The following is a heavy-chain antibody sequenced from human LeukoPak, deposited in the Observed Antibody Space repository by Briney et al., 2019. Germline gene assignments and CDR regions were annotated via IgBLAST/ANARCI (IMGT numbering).Heavy chain of an antibody. CDR3: ARVKAGSGSDY. D-gene: IGHD3-10*01. CDR2: IYTSGST. V-gene: IGHV4-4*09. CDR1: GGSISSYY. J-gene: IGHJ4*02. Sequence: SETLSLTCTVSGGSISSYYWSWIRQPPGKGLEWIGYIYTSGSTNYNPSLKSRVTISVDTSKNQFSLKLSSVTAADTAVYYCARVKAGSGSDYWGQGTLVTVSS.